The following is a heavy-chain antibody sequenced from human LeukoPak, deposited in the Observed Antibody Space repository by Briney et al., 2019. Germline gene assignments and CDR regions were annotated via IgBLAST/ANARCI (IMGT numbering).Heavy chain of an antibody. CDR2: INPNTGGT. D-gene: IGHD2-2*01. Sequence: ASVKVSCKASGYTFSDYYIHWVRQAPGQGLEWMAWINPNTGGTNFAQKFQGRVTMTRDTSISTAYMELSRLRYDDTAVYYCARVDCSSTSCSYSPYNWFDPWGQGTLVTVSS. CDR3: ARVDCSSTSCSYSPYNWFDP. J-gene: IGHJ5*02. CDR1: GYTFSDYY. V-gene: IGHV1-2*02.